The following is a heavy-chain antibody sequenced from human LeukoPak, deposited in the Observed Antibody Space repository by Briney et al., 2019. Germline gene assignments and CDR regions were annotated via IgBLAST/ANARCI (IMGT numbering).Heavy chain of an antibody. CDR3: ARLRNDFYRYYMDV. J-gene: IGHJ6*03. D-gene: IGHD3-3*01. Sequence: SQTLSLTCTVSGGSISSGGYYWSWIRQHPGKGLERIGYIYYSGSTYYNPSLKSRVTISVDTSKNQFSLKVSSVTAADTAVYYCARLRNDFYRYYMDVWGKGTTVTVSS. CDR1: GGSISSGGYY. V-gene: IGHV4-31*03. CDR2: IYYSGST.